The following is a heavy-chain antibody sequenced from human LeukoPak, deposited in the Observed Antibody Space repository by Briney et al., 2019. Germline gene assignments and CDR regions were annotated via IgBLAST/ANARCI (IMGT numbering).Heavy chain of an antibody. Sequence: PSETLSLTCTVSGGSISSSSYYWGWIRQPPGKGLEWIGSIYYSGSTYYNPSLKSRVTISVDTSKNQFSLKLSSVTAADTAVYYCARRQRGAQGDYRGQGTLVTVSS. D-gene: IGHD3-16*01. CDR2: IYYSGST. V-gene: IGHV4-39*07. J-gene: IGHJ4*02. CDR3: ARRQRGAQGDY. CDR1: GGSISSSSYY.